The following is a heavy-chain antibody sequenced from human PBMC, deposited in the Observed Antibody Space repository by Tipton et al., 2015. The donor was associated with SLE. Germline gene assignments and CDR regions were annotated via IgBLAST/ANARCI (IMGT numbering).Heavy chain of an antibody. Sequence: QLVQSGPEVKKPGSSVKVSCKASGGTFSSYAISWVRQAPGQGLEWMGRINPNSGGTNYAQKFRGRVTMTRDTSISTAYMELSRLRSDDTAVYYCAREQQLVSFDYWGQGTLVTVSS. V-gene: IGHV1-2*06. D-gene: IGHD6-13*01. CDR1: GGTFSSYA. J-gene: IGHJ4*02. CDR3: AREQQLVSFDY. CDR2: INPNSGGT.